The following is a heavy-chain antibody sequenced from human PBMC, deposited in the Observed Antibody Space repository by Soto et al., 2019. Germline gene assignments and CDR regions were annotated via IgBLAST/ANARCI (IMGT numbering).Heavy chain of an antibody. J-gene: IGHJ4*02. CDR1: GFTFSSDP. Sequence: GGSLRLSCAASGFTFSSDPMSWVRQAPGQGLEWVSGIVASGGITYYADSVKGRFTISRDNSKNTLYLQMNSLRAEDTAVYYCAKNSAATIRVGYDNWGQGALVTVSS. CDR3: AKNSAATIRVGYDN. V-gene: IGHV3-23*01. CDR2: IVASGGIT. D-gene: IGHD5-12*01.